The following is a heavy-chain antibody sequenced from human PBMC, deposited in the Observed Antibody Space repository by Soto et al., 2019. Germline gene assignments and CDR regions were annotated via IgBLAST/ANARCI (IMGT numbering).Heavy chain of an antibody. J-gene: IGHJ4*02. CDR3: AKDPGLVQQQLND. V-gene: IGHV3-30*18. D-gene: IGHD6-13*01. Sequence: GGSLRLSCAASGFTFSSYGMHWVRQAPGKGLEWVAVISYDGSNKYYADSVKGRFTISRDNYKNTLYLQMNSLRAEDTAVYYCAKDPGLVQQQLNDWGQGTLVTVSS. CDR1: GFTFSSYG. CDR2: ISYDGSNK.